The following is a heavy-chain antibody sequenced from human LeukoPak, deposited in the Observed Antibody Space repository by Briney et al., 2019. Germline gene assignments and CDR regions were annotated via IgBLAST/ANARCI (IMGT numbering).Heavy chain of an antibody. J-gene: IGHJ4*02. D-gene: IGHD3-10*01. CDR2: INPNSGGT. CDR1: GYTFTGYY. Sequence: ASVKVSCKASGYTFTGYYMHWVRQAPGQGLEWMGWINPNSGGTNYAQKLQGRVTMTTDTSTSTAYMELRSLRSDDTAVYYCARGGIVGSGSPTKDYWGQGTLVTVSS. V-gene: IGHV1-2*02. CDR3: ARGGIVGSGSPTKDY.